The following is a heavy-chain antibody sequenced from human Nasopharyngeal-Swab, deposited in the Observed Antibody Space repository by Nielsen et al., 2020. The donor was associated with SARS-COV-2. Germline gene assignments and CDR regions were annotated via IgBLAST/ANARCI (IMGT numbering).Heavy chain of an antibody. V-gene: IGHV3-9*01. Sequence: SLKISCAASGFTFDDYAMHWVRQAPGKGLEWVSGISWNSGSIGYADSVKGRFTISRDNAKNSLYLQMNSLRAEDTALYYCAKHPLSSGWYYFDYWGQGTLVTVSS. CDR2: ISWNSGSI. CDR3: AKHPLSSGWYYFDY. J-gene: IGHJ4*02. CDR1: GFTFDDYA. D-gene: IGHD6-19*01.